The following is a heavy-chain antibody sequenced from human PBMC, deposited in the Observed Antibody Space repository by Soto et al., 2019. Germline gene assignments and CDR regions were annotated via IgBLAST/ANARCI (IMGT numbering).Heavy chain of an antibody. Sequence: SVKVSCKASGGTFSSYSISWVRQAPGQGLEWMGRIIPILGIANYAQKFQGRVTITADKSTSTAYMELSSLRSEDTAVYYCAKSRACYSDSSGYPFPFDYWGQGTLVTVSS. CDR2: IIPILGIA. D-gene: IGHD3-22*01. CDR3: AKSRACYSDSSGYPFPFDY. CDR1: GGTFSSYS. V-gene: IGHV1-69*02. J-gene: IGHJ4*02.